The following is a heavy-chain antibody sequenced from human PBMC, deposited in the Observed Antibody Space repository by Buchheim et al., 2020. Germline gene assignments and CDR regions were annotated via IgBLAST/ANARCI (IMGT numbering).Heavy chain of an antibody. J-gene: IGHJ6*02. Sequence: QVQLVESGGGVVQPGRSLRLSCAASGFTFSSYAMHWVRQAPGKGLEWVAVISYDGSNKYYADSVKGRFTISRDNSKNTLYLQMNSLRAEDTAVYYCARDLWDPGSNSKSHPLYYYYYGMDVWGQGTT. V-gene: IGHV3-30*04. CDR2: ISYDGSNK. D-gene: IGHD4-23*01. CDR1: GFTFSSYA. CDR3: ARDLWDPGSNSKSHPLYYYYYGMDV.